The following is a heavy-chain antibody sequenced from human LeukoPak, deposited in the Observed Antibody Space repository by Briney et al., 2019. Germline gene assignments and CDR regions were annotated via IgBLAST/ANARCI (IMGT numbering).Heavy chain of an antibody. J-gene: IGHJ4*02. CDR2: IYSGGST. D-gene: IGHD6-13*01. Sequence: AGESLRLSCAASEFNFSNFAMSWVRQAPGKGLEWVSVIYSGGSTYYADSVKGRFTISRDNSKNTLYLQMNSLRAEDTAVYYCARSRAAAGMIYFDYWGQGTLVTVSS. V-gene: IGHV3-66*01. CDR1: EFNFSNFA. CDR3: ARSRAAAGMIYFDY.